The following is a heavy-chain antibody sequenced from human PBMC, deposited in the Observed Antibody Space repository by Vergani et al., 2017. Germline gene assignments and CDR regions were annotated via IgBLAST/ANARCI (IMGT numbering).Heavy chain of an antibody. V-gene: IGHV1-69*02. D-gene: IGHD6-19*01. Sequence: QVHLEQSGTEVKKPGSSVKVSCMVSGDTFNNYTVTWVRQAPGQGLEWMGRIIPIIRLATSAQKFQDRVKITGDTSTNTVYMEMNNLRSEDTAVYYCARLSPGDNSGWEPFDYWGQGTLVTVSS. CDR1: GDTFNNYT. CDR2: IIPIIRLA. J-gene: IGHJ4*02. CDR3: ARLSPGDNSGWEPFDY.